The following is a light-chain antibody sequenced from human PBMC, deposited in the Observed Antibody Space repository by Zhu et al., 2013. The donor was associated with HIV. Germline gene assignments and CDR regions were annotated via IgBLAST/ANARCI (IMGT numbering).Light chain of an antibody. CDR1: SSDIGGYNY. Sequence: QSALTQPASVAGSPGQSITISCTGTSSDIGGYNYVSWYQQHPDKAPKLMIYEVSQRPSRVSNRFSGSKSGNTASLTISGLQAEDEADYYCSSYTSSSVVFGEGTKLTVL. J-gene: IGLJ2*01. CDR2: EVS. CDR3: SSYTSSSVV. V-gene: IGLV2-14*01.